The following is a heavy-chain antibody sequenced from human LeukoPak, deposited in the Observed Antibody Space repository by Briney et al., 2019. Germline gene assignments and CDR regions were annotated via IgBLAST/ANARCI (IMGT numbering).Heavy chain of an antibody. Sequence: SETLSLTCAVYGGSFSGYYWSWIRQPPGKGLEWIGEINHRGSTNYNPSLKSRVTISVDTSKNQFSLKLGSVTAADTAVYYCAVARTTVKGFDYWGQGTLVTVSS. CDR2: INHRGST. CDR1: GGSFSGYY. D-gene: IGHD4-17*01. CDR3: AVARTTVKGFDY. V-gene: IGHV4-34*01. J-gene: IGHJ4*02.